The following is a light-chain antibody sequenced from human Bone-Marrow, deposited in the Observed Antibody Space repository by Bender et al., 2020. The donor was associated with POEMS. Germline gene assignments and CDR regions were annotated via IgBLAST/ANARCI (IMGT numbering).Light chain of an antibody. Sequence: QSALTQPASVSGSPGQSITISCAGTGSDVGGYNYVSWYQQHPGKAPRLLIYDVSYRPSGGSNRFSGSKSGTSASLAISDIQSEDEGDYYCSSWDDSLSGWVFGGGTKLTVL. CDR3: SSWDDSLSGWV. CDR1: GSDVGGYNY. V-gene: IGLV2-14*01. J-gene: IGLJ3*02. CDR2: DVS.